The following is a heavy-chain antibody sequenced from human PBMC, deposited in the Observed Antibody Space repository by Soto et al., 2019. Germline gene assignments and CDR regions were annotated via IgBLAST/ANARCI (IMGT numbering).Heavy chain of an antibody. V-gene: IGHV1-2*02. Sequence: ASVKVSCKASGYTFTGYYMHWVRQAPGQGLEWMGWINPNSGGTNYAQKFQGRVTMTRDTSISTAYMELSRLRSDDTAVYYCARDGPRAAKGDYYYSGMDVWGQGTTVTVSS. D-gene: IGHD2-15*01. CDR1: GYTFTGYY. CDR3: ARDGPRAAKGDYYYSGMDV. CDR2: INPNSGGT. J-gene: IGHJ6*02.